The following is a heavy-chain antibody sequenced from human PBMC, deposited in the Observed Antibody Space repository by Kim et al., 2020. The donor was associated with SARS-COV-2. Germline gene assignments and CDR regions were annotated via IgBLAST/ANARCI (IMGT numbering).Heavy chain of an antibody. D-gene: IGHD2-8*02. CDR1: GFTFRNFY. CDR2: ISRNGAGA. V-gene: IGHV3-11*06. CDR3: ARDAVACTSAACYF. J-gene: IGHJ4*03. Sequence: GGSLRLSCAASGFTFRNFYMTWVRQAPGKGLEWVAYISRNGAGAPYADSVKGRFTISRDNADKSLYLQMSNLRDEDTATYFCARDAVACTSAACYF.